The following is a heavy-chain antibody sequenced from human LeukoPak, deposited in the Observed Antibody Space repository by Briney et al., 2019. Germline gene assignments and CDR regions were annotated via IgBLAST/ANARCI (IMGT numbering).Heavy chain of an antibody. J-gene: IGHJ3*02. D-gene: IGHD1-26*01. CDR1: GGSFSGYY. CDR3: ARSKWELQAALASYAFDI. V-gene: IGHV4-34*01. Sequence: SETLSLTCAVYGGSFSGYYWSWIRQPPGKGLEWIGEINHSGSTNYNPSLKSRVTISVDTSKNQFSLKLSSVTAADTAVYYCARSKWELQAALASYAFDIWGRGTMVTVSS. CDR2: INHSGST.